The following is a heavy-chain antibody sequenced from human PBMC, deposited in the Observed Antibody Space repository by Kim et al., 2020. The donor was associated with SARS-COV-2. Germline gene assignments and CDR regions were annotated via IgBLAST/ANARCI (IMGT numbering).Heavy chain of an antibody. CDR3: ASSRRGYDYVWGSYRSFDY. CDR2: ISYDGSNK. CDR1: GFTFSSYG. V-gene: IGHV3-33*05. J-gene: IGHJ4*02. D-gene: IGHD3-16*02. Sequence: GGSLRLSCAASGFTFSSYGMHWVRQAPGKGLEWVAVISYDGSNKYYADSVKGRFTISRDNSKNTLYLQMNSLRAEDTAVYYCASSRRGYDYVWGSYRSFDYWGQGTLVTVSS.